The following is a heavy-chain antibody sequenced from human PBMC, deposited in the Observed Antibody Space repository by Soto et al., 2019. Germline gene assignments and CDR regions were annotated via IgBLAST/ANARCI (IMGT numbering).Heavy chain of an antibody. CDR1: GYSFTSYW. V-gene: IGHV5-10-1*01. CDR3: ARHPGYSYDNDY. J-gene: IGHJ4*02. CDR2: IDPSDSYT. Sequence: SLKISCKGSGYSFTSYWISWVRQMPGKGLEWMGRIDPSDSYTNYSPSFQGHITISADKSISTAYLQWSSLKASDTAMYYCARHPGYSYDNDYWGQGTLVTVSS. D-gene: IGHD5-18*01.